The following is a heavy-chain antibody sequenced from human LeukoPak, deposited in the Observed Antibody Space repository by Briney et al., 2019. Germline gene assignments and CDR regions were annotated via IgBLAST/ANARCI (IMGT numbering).Heavy chain of an antibody. CDR3: ARISYDFWSGYHLYYMDV. Sequence: ESGPVLVKPTETLTLTCTVSGFSLSNARMGVSWIRQPPGKALEWLAHIFSNDEKSYSTSLKSRLTISKDTSKSQVVLTMTNVDPVDTATYYCARISYDFWSGYHLYYMDVWGKGTTVTVSS. D-gene: IGHD3-3*01. CDR2: IFSNDEK. CDR1: GFSLSNARMG. J-gene: IGHJ6*03. V-gene: IGHV2-26*01.